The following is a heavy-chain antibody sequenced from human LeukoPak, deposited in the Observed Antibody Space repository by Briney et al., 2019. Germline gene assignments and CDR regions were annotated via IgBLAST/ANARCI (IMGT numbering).Heavy chain of an antibody. Sequence: PGGSLRLSCAASRFTFSNYVMSWVRQAPGGGLECVSAISADGRGTYYSDSVKGRFTISRDNCKNTLYLQMNSLRADDTALYYCARVSGTIRIWPQPFGDGMAIWGQGTTVTVSS. D-gene: IGHD3-10*01. CDR1: RFTFSNYV. CDR3: ARVSGTIRIWPQPFGDGMAI. J-gene: IGHJ6*02. CDR2: ISADGRGT. V-gene: IGHV3-23*01.